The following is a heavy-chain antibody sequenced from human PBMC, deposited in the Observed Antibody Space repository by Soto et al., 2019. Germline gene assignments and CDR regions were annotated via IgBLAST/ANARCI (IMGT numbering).Heavy chain of an antibody. J-gene: IGHJ1*01. V-gene: IGHV3-23*01. CDR2: ISGSGGST. Sequence: GVSLRLSCAASGFTLSSYAMSWVRQAPGKGLEWVSAISGSGGSTYYADSVKGRFTISRDNSKNTLYLQMNSLRAEDTAVYYCATTLGPKVAGYFQHWGQGTLVTVSS. CDR1: GFTLSSYA. D-gene: IGHD6-19*01. CDR3: ATTLGPKVAGYFQH.